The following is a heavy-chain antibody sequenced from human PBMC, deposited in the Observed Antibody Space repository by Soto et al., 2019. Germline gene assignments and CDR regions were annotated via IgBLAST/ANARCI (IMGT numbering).Heavy chain of an antibody. CDR2: IDWDDDK. D-gene: IGHD1-26*01. CDR3: ARTQCHYPNYYYYYGMDV. V-gene: IGHV2-70*01. J-gene: IGHJ6*02. Sequence: PTWSVTVTFSFLAVSLNTSGMCVSWIRQPPGKALEWLALIDWDDDKYYSTSLKTRLTISKDTSKNQVVLTMTNMDPVDTATYYCARTQCHYPNYYYYYGMDVWGQATTVTVSS. CDR1: AVSLNTSGMC.